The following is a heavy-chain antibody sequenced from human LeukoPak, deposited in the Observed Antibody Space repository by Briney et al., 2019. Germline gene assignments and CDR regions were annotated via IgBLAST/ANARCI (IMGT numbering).Heavy chain of an antibody. J-gene: IGHJ6*02. CDR2: IYPGDSDT. Sequence: GESLKISCKGSGYRSANSWIGWVRQMPGKGLEWMGIIYPGDSDTRYSPSFQGQVTISADKSISTAYLQWSSLKTSDTAMYYCARHEYVAYYGMDVWGRGTTVTVSS. CDR3: ARHEYVAYYGMDV. CDR1: GYRSANSW. V-gene: IGHV5-51*01. D-gene: IGHD2-15*01.